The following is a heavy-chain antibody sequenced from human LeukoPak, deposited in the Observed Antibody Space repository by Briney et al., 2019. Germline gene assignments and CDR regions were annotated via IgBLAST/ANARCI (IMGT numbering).Heavy chain of an antibody. Sequence: SETLSLTCTVSGGSISSYYWSWMRQPPGKGLEWIGYIYFIGSTNYNPSLKSRVTMSVDTSKNQFSLTLSSVTAADTAVYYCARLLAGCPGGRCRAHFDYWGQGTLVTVSS. CDR3: ARLLAGCPGGRCRAHFDY. CDR2: IYFIGST. CDR1: GGSISSYY. V-gene: IGHV4-59*01. D-gene: IGHD2-8*02. J-gene: IGHJ4*02.